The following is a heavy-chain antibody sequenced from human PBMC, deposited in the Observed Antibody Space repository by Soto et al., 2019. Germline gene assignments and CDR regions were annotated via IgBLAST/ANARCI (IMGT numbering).Heavy chain of an antibody. J-gene: IGHJ6*02. D-gene: IGHD6-13*01. CDR2: ISADNGNT. V-gene: IGHV1-18*01. Sequence: QVQLVQSGAEVKKPGASVKVSCKASGYTFTSYGISWVRQAPGQGLEWMGWISADNGNTNYAQKLQGRVTMTTDTSPSTAYMELRSLRSDDTAVYYCARGIPGIEGGGTYGMDVGGQGTTVTVSS. CDR3: ARGIPGIEGGGTYGMDV. CDR1: GYTFTSYG.